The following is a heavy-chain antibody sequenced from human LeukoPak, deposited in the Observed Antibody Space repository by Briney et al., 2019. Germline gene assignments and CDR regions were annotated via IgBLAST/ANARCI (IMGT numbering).Heavy chain of an antibody. V-gene: IGHV3-23*01. CDR2: ITGSGAST. CDR3: AKGVSSGWYAGYFDY. D-gene: IGHD6-19*01. J-gene: IGHJ4*02. Sequence: GGSLRLSCEASGFTFSSYAMSWVRQAPGKGLEWVSAITGSGASTYYADSVKGRFTISRDNSKNTLYLQMNSLRAEDTAVYYCAKGVSSGWYAGYFDYWDQGTLVTVSS. CDR1: GFTFSSYA.